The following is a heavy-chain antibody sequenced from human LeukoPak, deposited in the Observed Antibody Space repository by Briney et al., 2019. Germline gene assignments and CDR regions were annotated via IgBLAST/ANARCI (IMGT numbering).Heavy chain of an antibody. CDR3: ARGILGYCSGGSCYSFPH. CDR1: GGSFSGYY. Sequence: PSETLSLTCAVYGGSFSGYYWSWIRQPPGKGLEWIGEINHSGSTNYNPSLKSRVTTSVDTSKNQFSLKLSSVTAADTAVYYCARGILGYCSGGSCYSFPHWGQGTLVTVSS. J-gene: IGHJ1*01. CDR2: INHSGST. D-gene: IGHD2-15*01. V-gene: IGHV4-34*01.